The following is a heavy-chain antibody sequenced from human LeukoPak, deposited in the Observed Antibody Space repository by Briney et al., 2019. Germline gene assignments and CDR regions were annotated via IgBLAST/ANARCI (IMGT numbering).Heavy chain of an antibody. CDR1: GFTFSSYA. CDR2: ISYDGSNK. V-gene: IGHV3-30*07. Sequence: GGSLRLSCAASGFTFSSYAMHWVRQAPGKGLEWVAVISYDGSNKYYADSVKGRFTISRDNSKNTLYLQMNNLRVDDAAIYYCAKANWDSNADAVWWGQGTQVTVSS. J-gene: IGHJ4*02. CDR3: AKANWDSNADAVW. D-gene: IGHD1-1*01.